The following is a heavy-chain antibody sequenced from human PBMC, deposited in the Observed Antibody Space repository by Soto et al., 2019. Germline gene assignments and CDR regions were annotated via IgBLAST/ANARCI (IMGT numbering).Heavy chain of an antibody. V-gene: IGHV4-34*01. Sequence: PSETLSLTCAVSGGSFSGYYWSWIRQPPGKGLEWIGEINHSGSTNYNPSLKSRVTISVDTSKNQFSLKLSSVTGADTAVYYCARKREYTYGVDYWGQGTLVTVSS. CDR2: INHSGST. CDR1: GGSFSGYY. D-gene: IGHD5-18*01. J-gene: IGHJ4*02. CDR3: ARKREYTYGVDY.